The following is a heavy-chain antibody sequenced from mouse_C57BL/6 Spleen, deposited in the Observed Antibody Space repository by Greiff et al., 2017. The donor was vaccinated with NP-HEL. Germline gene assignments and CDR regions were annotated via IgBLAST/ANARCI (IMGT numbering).Heavy chain of an antibody. V-gene: IGHV2-4*01. CDR2: IWSGGST. CDR1: GFSLTSYG. D-gene: IGHD2-1*01. Sequence: QVQLQQSGPGLVQPSQSLSITCTVSGFSLTSYGVHWVRQPPGKGLEWLGVIWSGGSTDYNAAFISRLSISKDNSKSQVFFKMNSLQADDTAIYYCAKSLYYGNYRDYAMDYWGQGTSVTVSS. CDR3: AKSLYYGNYRDYAMDY. J-gene: IGHJ4*01.